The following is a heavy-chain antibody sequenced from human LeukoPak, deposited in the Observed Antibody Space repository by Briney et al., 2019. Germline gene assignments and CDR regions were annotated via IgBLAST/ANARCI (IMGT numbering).Heavy chain of an antibody. CDR3: ATDSYYDFWSGYYGY. Sequence: SGGSLRLSCAASGFTFSNAWMNWVRQAPGKGLEWVGRIESKTDGGTTDYAAPIKGRFTISRDDSKSTLYLQMNSLRTEDTAVYYCATDSYYDFWSGYYGYWGQGTLVTASS. CDR2: IESKTDGGTT. J-gene: IGHJ4*02. V-gene: IGHV3-15*04. CDR1: GFTFSNAW. D-gene: IGHD3-3*01.